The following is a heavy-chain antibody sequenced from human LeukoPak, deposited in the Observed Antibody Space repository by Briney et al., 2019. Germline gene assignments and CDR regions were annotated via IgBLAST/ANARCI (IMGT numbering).Heavy chain of an antibody. CDR1: GFTFSSYG. D-gene: IGHD5-24*01. Sequence: GGSLRLSCAASGFTFSSYGMHWVRQAPGKGLEWVAFIRYDGSNKYYADSVKGRFTISRDNSKNTLYLQMNSLRAEDAAVYYCAKDTGDGYNYDYWGQGTLVTVSS. J-gene: IGHJ4*02. CDR2: IRYDGSNK. V-gene: IGHV3-30*02. CDR3: AKDTGDGYNYDY.